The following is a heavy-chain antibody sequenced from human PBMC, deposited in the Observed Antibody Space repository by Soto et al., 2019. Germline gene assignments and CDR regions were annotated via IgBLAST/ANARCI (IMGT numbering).Heavy chain of an antibody. Sequence: QITLKESGPTLVKPTQTLTLTCTFSVFSLTTRGVGVGWIRQPPGKVLEWLALIYWDDDEGYSPSLKSRLTTIKDTSKDQSVPTMPHMDPVDTAIYSCAHRTRGYIYPFEYRGQGTLVTVSS. CDR3: AHRTRGYIYPFEY. CDR1: VFSLTTRGVG. V-gene: IGHV2-5*02. CDR2: IYWDDDE. D-gene: IGHD5-18*01. J-gene: IGHJ4*02.